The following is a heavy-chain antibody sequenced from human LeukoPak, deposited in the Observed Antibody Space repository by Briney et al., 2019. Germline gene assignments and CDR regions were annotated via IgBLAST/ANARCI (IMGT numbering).Heavy chain of an antibody. V-gene: IGHV3-21*03. J-gene: IGHJ6*01. D-gene: IGHD6-13*01. CDR3: LRLRRNNDRSSYYYYYNG. CDR1: GFTSSEYS. Sequence: GGSLRLSRAPSGFTSSEYSISWGSQAPGEGVGWVSSIKPTSTSIYSADAVKGRFTISTDKAQRSLFLQMYSVRAEETGLYSCLRLRRNNDRSSYYYYYNG. CDR2: IKPTSTSI.